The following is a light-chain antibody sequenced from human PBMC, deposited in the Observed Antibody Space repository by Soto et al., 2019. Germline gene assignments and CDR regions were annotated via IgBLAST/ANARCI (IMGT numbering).Light chain of an antibody. CDR3: HQYSFLYT. J-gene: IGKJ2*01. V-gene: IGKV1-5*01. CDR2: DAS. CDR1: QTISNW. Sequence: DIQMTQSPSTLSASVGDRVTITCRASQTISNWLAWYQQKPGKAPKLLIFDASTLESGVPSRFSGSGSGTEFTLTISRLQPDDFATYYCHQYSFLYTFGQGTKLEIK.